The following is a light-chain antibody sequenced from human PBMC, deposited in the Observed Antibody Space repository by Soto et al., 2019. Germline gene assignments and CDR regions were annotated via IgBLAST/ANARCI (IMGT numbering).Light chain of an antibody. CDR1: SSDVGGYNY. CDR2: DVS. J-gene: IGLJ2*01. V-gene: IGLV2-14*01. CDR3: SSYTSSRTL. Sequence: QSALTQPPSVSGSPGQSITISCTGTSSDVGGYNYVSWYQQHPGTAPKLMIYDVSKRPSGVSNRFSGSKSGNTASLTIYGLPAEDEDDYYCSSYTSSRTLFGGGTKVTVL.